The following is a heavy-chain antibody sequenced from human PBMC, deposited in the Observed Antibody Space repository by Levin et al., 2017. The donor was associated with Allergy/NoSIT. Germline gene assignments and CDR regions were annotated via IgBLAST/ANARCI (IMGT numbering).Heavy chain of an antibody. J-gene: IGHJ4*02. Sequence: PGGSLRLSCAASGFTFSSYGMHWVRQAPGKGLEWVAVISYDGSNKYYADSVKGRFTISRDNSKNTLYLQMNSLRAEDTAVYYCATGSSNLGDDYGDYWGQGTLVTVSS. D-gene: IGHD1-26*01. CDR3: ATGSSNLGDDYGDY. CDR1: GFTFSSYG. V-gene: IGHV3-30*03. CDR2: ISYDGSNK.